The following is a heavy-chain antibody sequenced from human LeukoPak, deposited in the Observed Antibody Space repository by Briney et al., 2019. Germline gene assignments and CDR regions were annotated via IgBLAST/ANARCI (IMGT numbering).Heavy chain of an antibody. D-gene: IGHD2-2*01. CDR2: IIPNSGGT. V-gene: IGHV1-2*02. J-gene: IGHJ4*02. CDR1: GYSFTGYY. CDR3: ARTFSHMRGCSSTSCYGGDY. Sequence: ASVKASCKASGYSFTGYYMHWVLQAPGQGLEWMGWIIPNSGGTNYAQKFQGRVTMTRDTSISTAYMELSRLRSDDTAVYYCARTFSHMRGCSSTSCYGGDYWGQGTLVTVSS.